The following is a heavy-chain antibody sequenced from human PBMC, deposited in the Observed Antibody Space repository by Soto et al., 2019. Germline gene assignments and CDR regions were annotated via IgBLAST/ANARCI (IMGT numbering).Heavy chain of an antibody. J-gene: IGHJ4*02. CDR3: ARAKGIDFGPFDS. Sequence: SETLSLTCIVSGGSIGSFYWSWIRQPPGRGLEWIGYINYLGNTKYNPSLRGRITLSVDTSKNQISLKLTSVTPADTAVYFCARAKGIDFGPFDSWGPGSLVTVT. V-gene: IGHV4-59*01. CDR1: GGSIGSFY. D-gene: IGHD4-17*01. CDR2: INYLGNT.